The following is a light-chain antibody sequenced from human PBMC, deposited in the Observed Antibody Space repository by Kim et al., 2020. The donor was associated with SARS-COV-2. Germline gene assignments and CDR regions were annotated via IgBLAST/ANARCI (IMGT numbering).Light chain of an antibody. Sequence: EFALTPSPATLSLYAGEPATLTCRASQSIPDSLAWYQHRSGHAPRLLIYDASISATGIPARFSGSGSGTVFTLTISSLEPEDFAVYFCLQRRTWPLTFGGGTKVDIK. J-gene: IGKJ4*01. V-gene: IGKV3-11*01. CDR2: DAS. CDR3: LQRRTWPLT. CDR1: QSIPDS.